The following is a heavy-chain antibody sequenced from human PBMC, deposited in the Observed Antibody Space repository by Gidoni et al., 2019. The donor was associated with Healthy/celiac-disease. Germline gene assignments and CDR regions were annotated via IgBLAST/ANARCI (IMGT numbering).Heavy chain of an antibody. CDR3: ARDTRYYDSSGYHTPSDAFDI. CDR2: ISSSSSYI. D-gene: IGHD3-22*01. V-gene: IGHV3-21*01. J-gene: IGHJ3*02. CDR1: GFTFSSYS. Sequence: EVQLVASGGGLVKPGGSLRLSCAASGFTFSSYSMNWVRQAPGKGLEWVSSISSSSSYIYYADSVKGRFTISRDNAKNSLYLQMNSLRAEDTAVYYCARDTRYYDSSGYHTPSDAFDIWGQGTMVTVSS.